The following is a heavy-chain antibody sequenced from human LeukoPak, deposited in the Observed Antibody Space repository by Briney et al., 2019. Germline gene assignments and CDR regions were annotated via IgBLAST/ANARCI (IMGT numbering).Heavy chain of an antibody. V-gene: IGHV3-11*01. CDR1: GFTFSSYA. J-gene: IGHJ4*02. D-gene: IGHD3-22*01. CDR3: ARAYDSSAYYQFGYFDY. Sequence: GGSLRLSCAASGFTFSSYAMSWMRQAPGKGLECVSYISSIGSTIYYADSVKGRFTISRDNAKNSLYLQMISLRAEDTAVYYCARAYDSSAYYQFGYFDYWGKGDLVTVSS. CDR2: ISSIGSTI.